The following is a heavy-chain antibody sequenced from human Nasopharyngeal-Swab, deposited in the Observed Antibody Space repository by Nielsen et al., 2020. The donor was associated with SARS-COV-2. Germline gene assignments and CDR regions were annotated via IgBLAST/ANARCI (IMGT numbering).Heavy chain of an antibody. V-gene: IGHV4-39*01. CDR3: DRVVVVAATRLAFDI. Sequence: WIRQPPGQGLEWIGSIYYSGSTYYNPSLKSRVTISVDTSKNQFSLKLSSVTAADTAVYYCDRVVVVAATRLAFDIWGQGTMVTVSS. J-gene: IGHJ3*02. D-gene: IGHD2-15*01. CDR2: IYYSGST.